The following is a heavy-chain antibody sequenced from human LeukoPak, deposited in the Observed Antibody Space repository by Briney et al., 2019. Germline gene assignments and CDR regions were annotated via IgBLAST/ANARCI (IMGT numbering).Heavy chain of an antibody. CDR1: DYSISNTYN. CDR2: IHHSGIT. Sequence: SETLSLTCTVSDYSISNTYNWGWIRQPPGRGLGWFGNIHHSGITNYTPSLKSRVSISIDTSRNQFSLKLTSLKAADTAVYYCAREGPIQFLEQIDFWGQGSLVTVSS. V-gene: IGHV4-38-2*02. CDR3: AREGPIQFLEQIDF. D-gene: IGHD3-3*01. J-gene: IGHJ4*02.